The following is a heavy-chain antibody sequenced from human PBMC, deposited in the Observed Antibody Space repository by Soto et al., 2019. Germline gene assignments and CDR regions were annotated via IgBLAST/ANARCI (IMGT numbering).Heavy chain of an antibody. D-gene: IGHD3-3*01. Sequence: QVQLQESGPGLVKPSQTLSLTCTVSGGSISSGGYYWSWIRQHPGKGLEWIGYIYYSGSTYYNPSLKRRVTISVDTSKNQLSLKLSSVTAADTAVYYCARSNMMGDYTFDPWGQGTLVTVSS. V-gene: IGHV4-31*03. CDR1: GGSISSGGYY. CDR3: ARSNMMGDYTFDP. J-gene: IGHJ5*02. CDR2: IYYSGST.